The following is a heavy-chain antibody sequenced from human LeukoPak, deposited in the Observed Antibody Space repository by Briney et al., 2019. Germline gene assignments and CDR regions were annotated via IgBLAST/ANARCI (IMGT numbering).Heavy chain of an antibody. V-gene: IGHV4-34*01. J-gene: IGHJ4*02. Sequence: SETLSLTCAVYGGSFSGYYWSWIRQPPGKGLEWIGEINHSGSTNYNPSLKSRVTISVDTSKNQFSLKLSSVTAADTAVYYCARGSASIAARRSPFDYWGRGTLVTVSS. CDR1: GGSFSGYY. CDR3: ARGSASIAARRSPFDY. CDR2: INHSGST. D-gene: IGHD6-6*01.